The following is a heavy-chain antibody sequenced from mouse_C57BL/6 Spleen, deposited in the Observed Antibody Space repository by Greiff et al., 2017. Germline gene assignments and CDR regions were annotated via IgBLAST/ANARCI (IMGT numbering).Heavy chain of an antibody. Sequence: QVQLKQSGAELVKPGASVKLSCKASGYTFTEYTIHWVKQRSGQGLEWIGWFYPGSGSIKYNEKFKDKATLTADKSSSTVYMGLSRLTSEDSAVYCGARHEDPSTWGYAMEDWGQGTSVTVSS. CDR1: GYTFTEYT. CDR2: FYPGSGSI. V-gene: IGHV1-62-2*01. D-gene: IGHD5-1*01. J-gene: IGHJ4*01. CDR3: ARHEDPSTWGYAMED.